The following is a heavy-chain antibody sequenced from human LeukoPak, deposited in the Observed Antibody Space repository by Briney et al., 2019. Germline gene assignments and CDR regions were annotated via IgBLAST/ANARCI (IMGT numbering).Heavy chain of an antibody. D-gene: IGHD6-13*01. CDR2: IRFDGTDE. CDR1: GFSFSNYG. CDR3: AKDATAAVGTVYMDV. Sequence: GGSLRLSCAASGFSFSNYGMHWVRQAPGKGLEWVAFIRFDGTDEFYADSVKGRFTISRDNAKNSLYLQMNSLRAEDTAVYYCAKDATAAVGTVYMDVWGKGTTVTISS. J-gene: IGHJ6*03. V-gene: IGHV3-30*02.